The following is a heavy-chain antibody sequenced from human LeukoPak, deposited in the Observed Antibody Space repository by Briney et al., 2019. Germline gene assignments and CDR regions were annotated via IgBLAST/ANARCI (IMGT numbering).Heavy chain of an antibody. J-gene: IGHJ4*02. CDR2: INPSGGST. D-gene: IGHD3-10*01. V-gene: IGHV1-46*01. CDR3: AADPYGSGSSPGY. Sequence: ASVKVSCKASGYTFTNYYLHWVRQAPGQGLEWMGIINPSGGSTTYAQKFQGRLTMTRDTSTSTVYMDLSGLTSEDTAVYYCAADPYGSGSSPGYWGQGTLVTVSS. CDR1: GYTFTNYY.